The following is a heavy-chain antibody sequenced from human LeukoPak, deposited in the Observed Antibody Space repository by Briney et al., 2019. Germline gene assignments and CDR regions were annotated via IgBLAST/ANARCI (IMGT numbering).Heavy chain of an antibody. CDR3: ARERGQGLLDPLLAF. J-gene: IGHJ4*02. Sequence: GGSLRLSCAASGFTFNIYGMHWVRQAPGKGLEWATVISYDGTNKYYADSVKGRFSISRDISKNTLYLHMNSLRGEDTAVYYCARERGQGLLDPLLAFWGQGTQVTVSS. V-gene: IGHV3-30*03. CDR1: GFTFNIYG. CDR2: ISYDGTNK. D-gene: IGHD1-1*01.